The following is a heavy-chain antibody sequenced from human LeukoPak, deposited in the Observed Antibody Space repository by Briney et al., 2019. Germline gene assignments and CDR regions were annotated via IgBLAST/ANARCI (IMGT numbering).Heavy chain of an antibody. V-gene: IGHV4-61*02. CDR3: ARGWEPRWFDP. Sequence: NPSETLSLTCTVSGGSISSGSYYWSWIRQPAGKGLEWIGRIYTSGSTNYNPSLKSRVTISVDTSKNQFSLKLSSVTAADTAVYYCARGWEPRWFDPWGQGTLVTVSS. D-gene: IGHD1-26*01. CDR2: IYTSGST. J-gene: IGHJ5*02. CDR1: GGSISSGSYY.